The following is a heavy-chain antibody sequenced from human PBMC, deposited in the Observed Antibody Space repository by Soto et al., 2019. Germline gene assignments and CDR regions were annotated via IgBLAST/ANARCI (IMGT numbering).Heavy chain of an antibody. CDR3: ARGPLYMVRGVIALYYFDY. CDR1: GGSFSGYY. CDR2: INHSGST. Sequence: QVQLQQWGAGLLKPSETLSLTCAVYGGSFSGYYWSWIRQPPGKGLEWIGEINHSGSTNYNPSLTSRVTLSVDPSKNQFSLKLSSVTAADTAVYYCARGPLYMVRGVIALYYFDYWGQGTLVTVSS. D-gene: IGHD3-10*01. J-gene: IGHJ4*02. V-gene: IGHV4-34*01.